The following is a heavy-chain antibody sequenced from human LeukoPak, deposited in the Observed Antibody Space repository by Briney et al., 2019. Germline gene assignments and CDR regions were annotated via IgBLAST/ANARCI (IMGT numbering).Heavy chain of an antibody. CDR3: ARDYYGSGSYYKPFDY. V-gene: IGHV1-69*13. D-gene: IGHD3-10*01. CDR1: GGTFSSYA. J-gene: IGHJ4*02. Sequence: ASVKVSCKASGGTFSSYAISWVRQAPGQGLEWMGGIIPIFGTANYAQRFQGRVTITADESTSTAYMELSSLRSEDTAVYYCARDYYGSGSYYKPFDYWGQGTLVTVSS. CDR2: IIPIFGTA.